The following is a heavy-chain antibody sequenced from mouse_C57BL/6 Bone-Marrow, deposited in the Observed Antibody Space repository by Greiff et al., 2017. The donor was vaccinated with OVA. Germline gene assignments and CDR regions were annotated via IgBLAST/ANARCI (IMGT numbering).Heavy chain of an antibody. V-gene: IGHV8-8*01. CDR3: ARIVRLLRPRYFDV. J-gene: IGHJ1*03. D-gene: IGHD1-2*01. CDR2: IWWDDDK. Sequence: QVTLKVSGPGILQPSQTLSLTCSFSGFSLSTFGMGVGWIRQPSGKGLEWLAHIWWDDDKYYNPALKSRLTISKDTSKNQVFRKIANVDTADTGTYYCARIVRLLRPRYFDVWGTGTTVTVSS. CDR1: GFSLSTFGMG.